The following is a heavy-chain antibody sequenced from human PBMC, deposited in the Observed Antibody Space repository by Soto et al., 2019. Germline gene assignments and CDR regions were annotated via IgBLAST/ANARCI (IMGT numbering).Heavy chain of an antibody. D-gene: IGHD1-26*01. V-gene: IGHV4-39*01. CDR2: IYYSGST. J-gene: IGHJ4*02. CDR1: GGSISSSSYY. Sequence: QLQLQESGPGLVKPSETLSLTCTVSGGSISSSSYYWGWIRQPPGKGLEWIGSIYYSGSTYYNPSLKSRVTLSVEQSKKQFSLKLSSVTAADTAVYYWARLSGVGAKLHPPYFDYWGQGTLVTVSS. CDR3: ARLSGVGAKLHPPYFDY.